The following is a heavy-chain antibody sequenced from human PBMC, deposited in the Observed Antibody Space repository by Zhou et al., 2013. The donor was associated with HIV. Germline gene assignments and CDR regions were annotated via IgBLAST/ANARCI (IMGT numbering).Heavy chain of an antibody. D-gene: IGHD6-25*01. J-gene: IGHJ6*03. CDR3: ARALSARWGGGGFFYMDV. CDR1: GFTLSELS. Sequence: QVRLVQSGAEVKKPGASVKLSCKISGFTLSELSIHWVRQAPGQGLEWVGWISSYRGHTNYAQKLQGRVSVTTDTATNTAYMELRNLRSDDTAVYFCARALSARWGGGGFFYMDVWGKGTTVTVS. CDR2: ISSYRGHT. V-gene: IGHV1-18*01.